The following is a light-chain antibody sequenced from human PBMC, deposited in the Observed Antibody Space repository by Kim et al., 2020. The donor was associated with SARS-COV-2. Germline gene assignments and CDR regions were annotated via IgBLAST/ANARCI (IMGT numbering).Light chain of an antibody. J-gene: IGLJ3*02. CDR2: GKN. V-gene: IGLV3-19*01. CDR1: SLRSYY. CDR3: NSRDSSGNPRWV. Sequence: SSELTQDPAVSVALGQTVRITCQGDSLRSYYASWYQQKPGQAPVLVIYGKNNRPSGIPDRFSGSSSGNTASLTLTGAQAEDEADYYCNSRDSSGNPRWVF.